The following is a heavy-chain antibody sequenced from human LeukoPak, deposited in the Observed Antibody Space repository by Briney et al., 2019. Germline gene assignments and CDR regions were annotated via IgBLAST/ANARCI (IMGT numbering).Heavy chain of an antibody. Sequence: PSETLSLTCTVSGGSISSYYWSLIRQPPGKGLEWIGYIYYSGSTNYNPSLKSRVTISVDTSKNQFSLKLSSVTAADTAVYYCARGGSTGTNLNWVDPWGQGTLVTVSS. J-gene: IGHJ5*02. D-gene: IGHD1-1*01. CDR1: GGSISSYY. CDR2: IYYSGST. V-gene: IGHV4-59*01. CDR3: ARGGSTGTNLNWVDP.